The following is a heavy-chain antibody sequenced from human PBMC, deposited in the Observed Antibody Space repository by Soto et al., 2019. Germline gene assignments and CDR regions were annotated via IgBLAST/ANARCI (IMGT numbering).Heavy chain of an antibody. Sequence: QVQLQQWGAGLLKPSETLSLNCGVNGGSLSGNYWGWIRQPPGKGLEWIGEIKDGGYPNNSPSLKSRATISSDRSNNQVSLRLNSVTAADTGVYYCARGQEGVVATHWDQGALVTVSS. V-gene: IGHV4-34*04. CDR3: ARGQEGVVATH. CDR2: IKDGGYP. J-gene: IGHJ4*02. CDR1: GGSLSGNY. D-gene: IGHD5-12*01.